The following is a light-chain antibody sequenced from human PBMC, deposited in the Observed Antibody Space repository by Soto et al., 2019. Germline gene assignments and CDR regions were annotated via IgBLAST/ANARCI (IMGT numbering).Light chain of an antibody. V-gene: IGKV3-20*01. J-gene: IGKJ2*01. CDR1: QRVSSRY. Sequence: EIVLTQSPGTLSLSPGDRATLSCRASQRVSSRYLAWYQQKPGQGPRVLIYGASSRATGIPDRFSGSGSGTDFTLTISRLEPEDCAVYYCHQHDNSPYTFGQGTTLEIK. CDR3: HQHDNSPYT. CDR2: GAS.